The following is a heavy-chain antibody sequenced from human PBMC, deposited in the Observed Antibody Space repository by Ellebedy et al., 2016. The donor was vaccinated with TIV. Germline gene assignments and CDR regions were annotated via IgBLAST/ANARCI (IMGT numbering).Heavy chain of an antibody. CDR3: AKGRGGGSDSSAPRYYFDS. Sequence: GESLKISCAASGFTFNNYAMSWVRQAPGKGLEWVSTISHTGSRAYYTNSVEGRFIISRDISKRALYLQITSLRAEDTAVYYCAKGRGGGSDSSAPRYYFDSWGLGTLVTVSS. J-gene: IGHJ4*02. CDR1: GFTFNNYA. CDR2: ISHTGSRA. V-gene: IGHV3-23*01. D-gene: IGHD6-19*01.